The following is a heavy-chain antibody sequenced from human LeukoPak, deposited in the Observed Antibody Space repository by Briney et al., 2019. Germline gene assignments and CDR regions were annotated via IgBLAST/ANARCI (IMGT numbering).Heavy chain of an antibody. Sequence: SQTLSLTCTVSGGSISSGDYYWSWIRQPPGKGLEWIGYIYYSGSTYYNPSLRSRVTISVDTSKNQFPLKLSSVTAADTAGYYCARELVSRYSSSWYVSYYYHMDVWGKGTTVTVSS. CDR3: ARELVSRYSSSWYVSYYYHMDV. V-gene: IGHV4-30-4*08. D-gene: IGHD6-13*01. CDR1: GGSISSGDYY. CDR2: IYYSGST. J-gene: IGHJ6*03.